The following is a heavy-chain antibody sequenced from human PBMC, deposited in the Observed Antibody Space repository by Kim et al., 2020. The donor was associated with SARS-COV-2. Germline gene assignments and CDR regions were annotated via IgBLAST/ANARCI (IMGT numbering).Heavy chain of an antibody. J-gene: IGHJ4*02. V-gene: IGHV3-23*01. Sequence: DSVKGRFTISRENSKNKLYLQMNSLRAEDTAVYYCAKRMLSSSGNYYFDYWGQGTLVTVSS. D-gene: IGHD3-22*01. CDR3: AKRMLSSSGNYYFDY.